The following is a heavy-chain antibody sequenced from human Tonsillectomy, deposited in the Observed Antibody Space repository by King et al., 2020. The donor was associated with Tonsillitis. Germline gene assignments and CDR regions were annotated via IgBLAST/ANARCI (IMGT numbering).Heavy chain of an antibody. J-gene: IGHJ5*02. Sequence: VQLVESGGGLVKPGGSLRLSCAASGFTFSDYYMSWIRQAPGKGLEWVSYISSSSSYTNYADSVKGRFTISRDNAKNSLYLQMNSLRAEDTAVYYCAGELLLYSSGWYEDWFDPWGQGTLVTVSS. D-gene: IGHD6-19*01. CDR1: GFTFSDYY. CDR2: ISSSSSYT. V-gene: IGHV3-11*06. CDR3: AGELLLYSSGWYEDWFDP.